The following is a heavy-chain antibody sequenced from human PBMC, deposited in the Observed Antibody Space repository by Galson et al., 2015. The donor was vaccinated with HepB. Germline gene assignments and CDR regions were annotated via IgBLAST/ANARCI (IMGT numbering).Heavy chain of an antibody. Sequence: SLRLSCAASGFTFSSYAMDWVRQVPGKGLEWVAFIGSDGSTRSYADSVKGRFTISRDKSKNTLYVQMDILRAEDTAVYYCATGADYCFVNWGQGTLVTVSS. CDR3: ATGADYCFVN. CDR2: IGSDGSTR. J-gene: IGHJ4*02. V-gene: IGHV3-30*02. CDR1: GFTFSSYA.